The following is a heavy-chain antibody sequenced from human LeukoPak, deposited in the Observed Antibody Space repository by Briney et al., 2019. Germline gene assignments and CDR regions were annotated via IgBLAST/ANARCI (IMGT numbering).Heavy chain of an antibody. V-gene: IGHV4-59*01. CDR2: IYYSGST. CDR3: ARLINYYDSSGYLGDAFDI. CDR1: GGSISSYY. J-gene: IGHJ3*02. D-gene: IGHD3-22*01. Sequence: SETLSLTCTVSGGSISSYYWCWIRQPPGKGLEWIGYIYYSGSTNYNPSLKSRVTISVDTSKNQFSLKLSPVTAADTAVYYCARLINYYDSSGYLGDAFDIWGQGTMVTVSS.